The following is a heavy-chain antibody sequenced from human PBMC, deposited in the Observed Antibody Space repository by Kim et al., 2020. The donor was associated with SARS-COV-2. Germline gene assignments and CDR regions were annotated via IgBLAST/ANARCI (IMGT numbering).Heavy chain of an antibody. CDR1: GASITNYF. D-gene: IGHD2-15*01. J-gene: IGHJ4*02. CDR2: IYYTGST. CDR3: ARILGYCSGGSCQPYYFYS. Sequence: SETLSLTCTVSGASITNYFWGWIRQPPGKGLEWIGYIYYTGSTDYNPSLRSRVTMSVDTSKNQFSLRLNSVTAADTAVYFCARILGYCSGGSCQPYYFYSWGQGTLVTVSS. V-gene: IGHV4-59*01.